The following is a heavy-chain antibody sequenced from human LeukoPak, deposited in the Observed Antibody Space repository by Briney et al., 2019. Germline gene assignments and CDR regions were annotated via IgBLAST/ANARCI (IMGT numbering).Heavy chain of an antibody. J-gene: IGHJ6*03. D-gene: IGHD3-10*01. CDR2: INNDGSST. V-gene: IGHV3-74*01. CDR1: GFTFSSYW. Sequence: PGGSLRLSCGASGFTFSSYWMHWVRQAPGKGLVWVSRINNDGSSTSYADSVQGRFTISRDNAKNTLYLQMNSLRAEDMALYYCARVARGDYYYYYMDVWGKGTTVTVSS. CDR3: ARVARGDYYYYYMDV.